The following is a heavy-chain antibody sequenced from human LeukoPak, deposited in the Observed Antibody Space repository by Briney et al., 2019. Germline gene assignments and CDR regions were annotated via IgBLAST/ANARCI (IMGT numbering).Heavy chain of an antibody. D-gene: IGHD1-26*01. V-gene: IGHV4-59*08. CDR3: AGLYSGGYDHYFDS. J-gene: IGHJ4*02. CDR2: TYYSGST. CDR1: GGSISTYY. Sequence: SETLSLTCNVSGGSISTYYWSWIRQPSGKGLEWVGHTYYSGSTNYNPSLRSRVTMSVDASKNQFSLKLSSVTAVDTAVYYCAGLYSGGYDHYFDSWGQGTLVTVS.